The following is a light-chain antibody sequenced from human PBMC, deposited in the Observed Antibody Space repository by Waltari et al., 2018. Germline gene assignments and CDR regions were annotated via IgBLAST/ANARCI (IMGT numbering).Light chain of an antibody. V-gene: IGKV1-5*03. J-gene: IGKJ2*01. Sequence: DIQMTQYPSTLSASVGDRVTITCRASQSISIWLAWYQQKPGKAPKLLISKPFSLESGVPSRFSGSGSGTEFTLTISNLQPDDFATYYCQHYNNYPVAFGQGTKLEI. CDR1: QSISIW. CDR3: QHYNNYPVA. CDR2: KPF.